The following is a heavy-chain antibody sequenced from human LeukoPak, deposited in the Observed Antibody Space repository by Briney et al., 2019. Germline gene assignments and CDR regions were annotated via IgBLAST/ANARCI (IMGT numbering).Heavy chain of an antibody. V-gene: IGHV4-34*01. CDR1: GGSFSGYY. CDR3: ARERRVLRFLEWLPYPYYSDY. D-gene: IGHD3-3*01. J-gene: IGHJ4*02. CDR2: INHSGST. Sequence: SETLSLTCAVYGGSFSGYYWSWIRQPPGKGLEWIGEINHSGSTNYNPSLKSRVTISVDTSKNQFSLKLSSVTAADTAVYYCARERRVLRFLEWLPYPYYSDYWGQGTLVTVSS.